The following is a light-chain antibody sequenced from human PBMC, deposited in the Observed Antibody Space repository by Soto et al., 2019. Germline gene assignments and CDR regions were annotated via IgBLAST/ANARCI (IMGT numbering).Light chain of an antibody. J-gene: IGKJ3*01. CDR1: QSISSY. CDR3: QQLNSSPIA. CDR2: AAS. V-gene: IGKV1-39*01. Sequence: DIQMTQSPSSLSASVGDRVTITCRASQSISSYLNWYQQKPGKAPKLLIYAASSLQSGVPSRFSGSGSGTEFTLTISSLQPEDFATYYCQQLNSSPIAFGPGTKVDIK.